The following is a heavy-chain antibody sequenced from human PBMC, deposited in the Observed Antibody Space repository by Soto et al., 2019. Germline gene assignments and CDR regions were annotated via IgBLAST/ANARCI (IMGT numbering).Heavy chain of an antibody. D-gene: IGHD2-21*02. J-gene: IGHJ4*02. CDR3: AGVRRIVVVTPPPPPDY. CDR1: GYTFTSYG. CDR2: ISAYNGNT. Sequence: QVQLVQSGAEVKKPGASVKVSCKASGYTFTSYGISWVRQAPGQGLEWMGWISAYNGNTNYAQKLQGRVTMTTDTSTSTAYMELRSLRSDDTAVYYCAGVRRIVVVTPPPPPDYWGQGTLVTVSS. V-gene: IGHV1-18*01.